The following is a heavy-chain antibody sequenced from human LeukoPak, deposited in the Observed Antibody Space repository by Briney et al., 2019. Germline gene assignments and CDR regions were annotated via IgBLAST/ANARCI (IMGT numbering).Heavy chain of an antibody. CDR1: GFTFSINA. V-gene: IGHV3-23*01. Sequence: GGSLRLSCAASGFTFSINAMSWVRQAPGKGLKWVSAISGSGGNTYYADSVKGRFTISRDNSKNTLLLQMNSLRAEDTAVYYCAKEAQGCSITSCYFDSWGQGTLVTVSS. D-gene: IGHD2-2*01. CDR2: ISGSGGNT. J-gene: IGHJ4*02. CDR3: AKEAQGCSITSCYFDS.